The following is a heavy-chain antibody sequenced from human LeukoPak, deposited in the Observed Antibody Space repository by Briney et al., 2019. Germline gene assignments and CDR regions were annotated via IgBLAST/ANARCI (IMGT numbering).Heavy chain of an antibody. V-gene: IGHV3-66*03. CDR3: ARDPSSDFDWLSIDY. CDR1: EFIVSINY. Sequence: PGGSLRLSCAASEFIVSINYMTWVRQAPGKGLEWVSLIYSRGDTKYADSVKGRFTISRDNSKNTLYLHMNSLRPEDTALYYCARDPSSDFDWLSIDYWGQGTLVTVSS. CDR2: IYSRGDT. J-gene: IGHJ4*02. D-gene: IGHD3-9*01.